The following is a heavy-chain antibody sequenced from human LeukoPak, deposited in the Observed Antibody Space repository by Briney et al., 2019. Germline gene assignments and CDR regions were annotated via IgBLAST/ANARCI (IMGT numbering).Heavy chain of an antibody. D-gene: IGHD6-13*01. V-gene: IGHV4-34*01. CDR1: GGSFSGYY. CDR2: INHSGST. CDR3: ARGGPSSSWYRVGYFDY. J-gene: IGHJ4*02. Sequence: SETLSLTCAVYGGSFSGYYWSWIRQPPGKGLEWIGEINHSGSTNCNPSLKSRVTISVDTSKNQFSLKLSSVTAADTAVYYCARGGPSSSWYRVGYFDYWGQGTLVTVSS.